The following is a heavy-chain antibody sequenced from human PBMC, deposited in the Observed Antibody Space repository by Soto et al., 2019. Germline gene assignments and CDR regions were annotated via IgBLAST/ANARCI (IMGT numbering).Heavy chain of an antibody. J-gene: IGHJ5*02. Sequence: EASVKVSCTAPRDTFTSYYINWVRDAPGQGLEWMGVINPHGGSTAYAQKFKGRVTLTRDTSASTVYMEVSSLTSEDTAMYYCARSSGGNFGIIIEGTNWFAPWGQGTLVTVSS. CDR2: INPHGGST. V-gene: IGHV1-46*01. CDR3: ARSSGGNFGIIIEGTNWFAP. D-gene: IGHD1-26*01. CDR1: RDTFTSYY.